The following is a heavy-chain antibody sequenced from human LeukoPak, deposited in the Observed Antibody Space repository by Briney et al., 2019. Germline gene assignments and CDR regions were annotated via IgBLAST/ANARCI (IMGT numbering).Heavy chain of an antibody. CDR3: ARHGSYYEGGFDY. V-gene: IGHV4-34*01. J-gene: IGHJ4*02. Sequence: SETLSLTCAVYGGFFNDYFWTWIRQPPGKGLEWIGEINHSGTTNSNPSLKSRLTISVDTSKNQFSLRMRSVTAADTAVYYCARHGSYYEGGFDYWGQGTLVTVSS. D-gene: IGHD1-26*01. CDR2: INHSGTT. CDR1: GGFFNDYF.